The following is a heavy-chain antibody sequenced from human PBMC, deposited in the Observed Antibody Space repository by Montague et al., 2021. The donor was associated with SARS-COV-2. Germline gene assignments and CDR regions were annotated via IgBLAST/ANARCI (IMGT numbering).Heavy chain of an antibody. Sequence: CAISGDSVSSDSAAWHWVRQSPSRGLEWLGRTYYRSNWYNDHAVSVKSRITIKSDTSKNQISLQLNSVTPEDTAVYYRARDLRWRYGYGMDVWGQGTTVTVSS. CDR2: TYYRSNWYN. V-gene: IGHV6-1*01. D-gene: IGHD3-16*01. CDR1: GDSVSSDSAA. CDR3: ARDLRWRYGYGMDV. J-gene: IGHJ6*02.